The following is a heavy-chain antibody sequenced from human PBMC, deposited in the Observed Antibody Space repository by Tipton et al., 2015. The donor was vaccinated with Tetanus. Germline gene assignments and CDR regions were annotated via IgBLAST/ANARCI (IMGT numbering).Heavy chain of an antibody. Sequence: LRLSCAASGFTVSSNYMSWVRQAPGKGLEWIGWIYYSGSTKYNPSLKSRVTMSVDTSKNQFSLKLRSVTAADTAVYYCARGGSSVGPWGQGTQVSVSS. J-gene: IGHJ5*02. D-gene: IGHD3-10*01. CDR2: IYYSGST. CDR1: GFTVSSNY. CDR3: ARGGSSVGP. V-gene: IGHV4-59*02.